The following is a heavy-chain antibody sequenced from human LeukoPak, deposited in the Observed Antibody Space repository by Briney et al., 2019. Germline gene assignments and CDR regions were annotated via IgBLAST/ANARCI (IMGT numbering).Heavy chain of an antibody. CDR2: IIPILGIA. Sequence: SVKVSCKASGGTFSSYAISWVRQAPGQGVEWMGRIIPILGIANYAQKFQGRVTITADKSTSTAYMELSSLRSEDTAVYYCARAYYDSSGYVFDYWGQGTLVTVSS. V-gene: IGHV1-69*04. CDR1: GGTFSSYA. D-gene: IGHD3-22*01. CDR3: ARAYYDSSGYVFDY. J-gene: IGHJ4*02.